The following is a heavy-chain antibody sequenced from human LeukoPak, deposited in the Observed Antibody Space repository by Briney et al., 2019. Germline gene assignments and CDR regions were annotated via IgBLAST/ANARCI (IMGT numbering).Heavy chain of an antibody. D-gene: IGHD3-22*01. J-gene: IGHJ5*02. CDR2: IYYSGST. Sequence: SETLSLTCTVSGGSISSSSYYWGWIRQPPGKGLEWIGSIYYSGSTYYNPSLKSRVTISVDTPKNQCTLKLRSVTAATTVVYSCARDLGYDSSGYLKQPYNWFDPWGQGTLVTVSS. CDR3: ARDLGYDSSGYLKQPYNWFDP. V-gene: IGHV4-39*06. CDR1: GGSISSSSYY.